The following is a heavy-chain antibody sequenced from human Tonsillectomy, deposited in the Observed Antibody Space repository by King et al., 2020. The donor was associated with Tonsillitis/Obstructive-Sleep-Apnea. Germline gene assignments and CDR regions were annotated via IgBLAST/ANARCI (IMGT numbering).Heavy chain of an antibody. V-gene: IGHV4-34*01. D-gene: IGHD4-17*01. CDR1: VVSFSGYY. CDR3: ARGGDYGDYGDI. Sequence: VQLQQWGAGLLKPSETLSLTCAVYVVSFSGYYWSWIRQPPGKGLEWIGEINHSGITNYNPSLKSRVTISADTSKNQFSLKLSSVTAADTAVYYCARGGDYGDYGDIWGQGTMVTVSS. J-gene: IGHJ3*02. CDR2: INHSGIT.